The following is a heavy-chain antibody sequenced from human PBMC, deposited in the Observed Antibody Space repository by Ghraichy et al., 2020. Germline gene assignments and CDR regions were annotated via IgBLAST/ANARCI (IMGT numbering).Heavy chain of an antibody. J-gene: IGHJ6*02. CDR3: ARAPGSYYNSPWYYYYGMDV. V-gene: IGHV3-21*01. Sequence: GSLRLSCAASGFTFSSYSMNWVRQAPGKGLEWVSSISSSSSYIYYADSVKGRFTISRDNAKNSLYLQMNSLRAEDTAVYYCARAPGSYYNSPWYYYYGMDVWGQGTTVTVSS. CDR2: ISSSSSYI. D-gene: IGHD3-10*01. CDR1: GFTFSSYS.